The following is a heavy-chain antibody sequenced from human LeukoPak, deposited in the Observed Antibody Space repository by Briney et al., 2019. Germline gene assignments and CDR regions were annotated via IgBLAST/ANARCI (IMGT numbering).Heavy chain of an antibody. CDR1: GGSLSTGTYY. CDR3: ARVAADPIYYYYYMDV. CDR2: INDSGST. V-gene: IGHV4-39*07. Sequence: SETLSLTCTVSGGSLSTGTYYWRWIRQSPGKGLEWIGEINDSGSTNYDPSLKSRVTISVDTSKNQISLKLTSVTAADTAVYYCARVAADPIYYYYYMDVWGKGTTVTVSS. J-gene: IGHJ6*03. D-gene: IGHD2-15*01.